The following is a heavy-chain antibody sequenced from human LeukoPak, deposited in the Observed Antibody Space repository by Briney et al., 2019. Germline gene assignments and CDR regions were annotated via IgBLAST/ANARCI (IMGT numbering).Heavy chain of an antibody. J-gene: IGHJ5*02. CDR3: ASLGVGALGS. D-gene: IGHD1-26*01. CDR2: VYYSGST. Sequence: SETLSLTCTVSGGSIGNGGYYWGWIRQPPGKGLEWIGSVYYSGSTYYNPSLKSRVTISVDPSKDQFSLKLSSVSAADTAVYYCASLGVGALGSWGQGTLVTVSS. CDR1: GGSIGNGGYY. V-gene: IGHV4-39*01.